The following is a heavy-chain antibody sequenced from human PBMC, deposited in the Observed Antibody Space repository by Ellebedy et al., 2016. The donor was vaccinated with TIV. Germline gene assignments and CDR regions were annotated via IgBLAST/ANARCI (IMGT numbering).Heavy chain of an antibody. V-gene: IGHV1-2*02. D-gene: IGHD3-3*01. CDR2: INPNSGVT. CDR1: GYTFTDYY. J-gene: IGHJ4*02. CDR3: AREPLPSNTQEWTQGFDS. Sequence: AASVKVSCKASGYTFTDYYIHWVRQAPGQGLEWMGWINPNSGVTHFAPRFQARVTLTRDTSTRTAYMELSSLRSDDTAVYYCAREPLPSNTQEWTQGFDSWGQGTLVTVSS.